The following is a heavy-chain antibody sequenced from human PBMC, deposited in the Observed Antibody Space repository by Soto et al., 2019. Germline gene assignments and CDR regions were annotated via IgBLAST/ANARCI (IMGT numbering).Heavy chain of an antibody. J-gene: IGHJ3*02. D-gene: IGHD2-2*01. Sequence: SETLSLTFAVYGGSFSGYYWSWIRQPPGKGLEWIGEINHGGSTNYNPSLKSRVTISVDTSKNQFSLKLSSVTAADTAVYYCARGQDIVVVPAAMEGGAFDIWGQGTMVT. V-gene: IGHV4-34*01. CDR1: GGSFSGYY. CDR2: INHGGST. CDR3: ARGQDIVVVPAAMEGGAFDI.